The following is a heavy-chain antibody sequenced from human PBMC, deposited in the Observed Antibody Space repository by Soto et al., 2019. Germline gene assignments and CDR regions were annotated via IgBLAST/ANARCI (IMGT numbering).Heavy chain of an antibody. CDR1: GGSISSGGYY. CDR2: IYYSGST. V-gene: IGHV4-31*03. CDR3: ARGIAVAGSDDAFDI. D-gene: IGHD6-19*01. Sequence: SETLSLTCTVSGGSISSGGYYWSWIRQHPGKGLEWIGYIYYSGSTYYNPSLKSRVTISVDTSKNQFSLKLSSVTAADTAVYYCARGIAVAGSDDAFDIWGQGTMVTVS. J-gene: IGHJ3*02.